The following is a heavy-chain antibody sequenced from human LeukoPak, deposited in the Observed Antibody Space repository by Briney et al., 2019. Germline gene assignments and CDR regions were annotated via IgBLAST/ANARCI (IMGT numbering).Heavy chain of an antibody. CDR2: IIPIFGTA. D-gene: IGHD6-13*01. Sequence: GASVKVSCKASGGTFSSYAISWVRQAPGQGLEWMGGIIPIFGTANYAQKFQGRVTITADESTSTAYMELSSLRSEDTAVYYCARHDSSTWSNFDYWGQGTLVTVSS. CDR3: ARHDSSTWSNFDY. CDR1: GGTFSSYA. V-gene: IGHV1-69*13. J-gene: IGHJ4*02.